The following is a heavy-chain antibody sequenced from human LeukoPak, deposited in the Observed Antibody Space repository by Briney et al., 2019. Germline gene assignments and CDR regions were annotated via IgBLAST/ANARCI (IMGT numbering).Heavy chain of an antibody. CDR3: ARHLVRGVIPYYMDV. D-gene: IGHD3-10*01. CDR2: IYYSGST. Sequence: SETLSLTCTVSGGSISSGGYSWSWIRQPPGKGLEWIGYIYYSGSTYYNPSLKSRVTISVDTSKNQFSLKLSSVTAADTAVYYCARHLVRGVIPYYMDVWGKGTTVTVSS. J-gene: IGHJ6*03. CDR1: GGSISSGGYS. V-gene: IGHV4-30-4*07.